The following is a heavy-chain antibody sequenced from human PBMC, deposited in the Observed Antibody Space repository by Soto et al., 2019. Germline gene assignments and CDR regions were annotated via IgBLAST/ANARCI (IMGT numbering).Heavy chain of an antibody. CDR1: GHNFVTYG. CDR2: ISVYSGNT. D-gene: IGHD3-22*01. V-gene: IGHV1-18*01. CDR3: ARNTPFFESSGSADY. J-gene: IGHJ4*02. Sequence: ASVKVSCKTSGHNFVTYGITWVRQAPGQGLGWMGWISVYSGNTHYAQKFHDRVTLTTDTSTTTAYVDLRNLTSDDSAFYYCARNTPFFESSGSADYWGQGTLVTVSS.